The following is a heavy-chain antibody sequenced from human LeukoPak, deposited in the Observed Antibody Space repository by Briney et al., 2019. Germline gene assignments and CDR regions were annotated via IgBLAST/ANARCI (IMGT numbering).Heavy chain of an antibody. Sequence: GGSLRLSCAGSGFNFDNYALNWVRQAPGKGLEWVAIVSLDGRTQDYADSVKGRFTVSRDNSKNTFSLEMNSLRIEDTAVYYCAREAYGDYLGYWGQGTLVTVSS. CDR1: GFNFDNYA. D-gene: IGHD4-17*01. CDR2: VSLDGRTQ. CDR3: AREAYGDYLGY. V-gene: IGHV3-30*04. J-gene: IGHJ4*02.